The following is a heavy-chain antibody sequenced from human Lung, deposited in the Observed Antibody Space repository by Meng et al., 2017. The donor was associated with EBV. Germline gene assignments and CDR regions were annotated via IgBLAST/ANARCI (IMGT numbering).Heavy chain of an antibody. D-gene: IGHD1/OR15-1a*01. CDR3: VRGLDNWNILVFDY. CDR1: GESFGDYY. J-gene: IGHJ4*02. CDR2: IKESEGA. V-gene: IGHV4-34*01. Sequence: HVQPKQGGAGPLKPSENLSLTCGVYGESFGDYYWTWIRQPPGKGLEWIGEIKESEGANYNPSLKSRVSISLDTSRDQFSLTLNSVTAADTAVYYCVRGLDNWNILVFDYWGQGALVTVSS.